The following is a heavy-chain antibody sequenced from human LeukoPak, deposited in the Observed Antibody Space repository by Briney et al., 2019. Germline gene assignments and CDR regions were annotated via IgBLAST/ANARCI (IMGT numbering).Heavy chain of an antibody. CDR1: GFTFSSYW. J-gene: IGHJ4*02. D-gene: IGHD2-2*02. Sequence: PGGSLRLSCAGSGFTFSSYWMTWVRQAPGMGLEWVAKIKPDGSEKYYVDSVKGRFTISRDNAQHSLYLQMNSLRADDTAVYYCARGYTGNGDHYFDYWGQGNLVTVSS. CDR3: ARGYTGNGDHYFDY. CDR2: IKPDGSEK. V-gene: IGHV3-7*01.